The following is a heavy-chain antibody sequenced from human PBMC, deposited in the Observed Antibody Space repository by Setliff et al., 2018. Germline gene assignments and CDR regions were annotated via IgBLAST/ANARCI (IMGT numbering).Heavy chain of an antibody. CDR3: ARGLHSGTYWGTRPLGLDY. Sequence: SETLSLTCTVSGDSISRYYWSWIRQPPGKGLEWIGYIQNGGNTKYNPSLGSRITMSVDTSKNQFSLKLSSVTAADTAVYYCARGLHSGTYWGTRPLGLDYWGQGSLVTVSS. J-gene: IGHJ4*02. CDR2: IQNGGNT. V-gene: IGHV4-59*01. D-gene: IGHD1-26*01. CDR1: GDSISRYY.